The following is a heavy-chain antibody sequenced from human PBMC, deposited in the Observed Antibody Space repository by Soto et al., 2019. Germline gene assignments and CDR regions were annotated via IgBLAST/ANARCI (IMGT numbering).Heavy chain of an antibody. CDR3: ARDRRDIVVVVAANDAFDI. CDR1: GGSVSSGSYY. Sequence: SETLSLTCTVSGGSVSSGSYYWSWIRQPPGKGLEWIGYIYYSGSTNYNPSLKSRVTISVDTSKNQFSLKLSSVTAADTAVYYCARDRRDIVVVVAANDAFDIWGQGTMVTVSS. V-gene: IGHV4-61*01. D-gene: IGHD2-15*01. J-gene: IGHJ3*02. CDR2: IYYSGST.